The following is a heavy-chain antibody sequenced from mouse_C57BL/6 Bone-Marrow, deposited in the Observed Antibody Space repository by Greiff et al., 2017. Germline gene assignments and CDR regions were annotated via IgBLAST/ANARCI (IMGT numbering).Heavy chain of an antibody. J-gene: IGHJ2*01. CDR2: IDPSDSYT. CDR3: ARGAYDGSSYYFDY. Sequence: QVQLQQPGAELVMPGASVKLSCKASGYTFTSYWMHWVQQRPGQGLEWIGEIDPSDSYTNYNQKFKGKSTLTVDKSSRTAYMQLISLTSEDSAVYYCARGAYDGSSYYFDYWGQGTTLTVSS. D-gene: IGHD2-3*01. CDR1: GYTFTSYW. V-gene: IGHV1-69*01.